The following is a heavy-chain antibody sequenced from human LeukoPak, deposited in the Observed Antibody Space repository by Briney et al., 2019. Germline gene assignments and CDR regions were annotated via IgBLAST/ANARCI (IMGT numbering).Heavy chain of an antibody. CDR1: GFTVSSNY. CDR2: IYSGGST. D-gene: IGHD6-13*01. CDR3: ARVLQAIAADGNSYYYYYMDV. V-gene: IGHV3-66*02. J-gene: IGHJ6*03. Sequence: GGSLRLSCAASGFTVSSNYMSWVRQAPGKGLEWVSVIYSGGSTYYADSVKGRFTISRDNSKNTLYLQMNSLTAEDTAVYYCARVLQAIAADGNSYYYYYMDVWGKGTPVTVSS.